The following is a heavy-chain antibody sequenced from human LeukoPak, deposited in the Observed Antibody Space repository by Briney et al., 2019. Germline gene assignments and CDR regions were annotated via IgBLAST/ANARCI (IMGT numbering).Heavy chain of an antibody. D-gene: IGHD3-16*02. CDR3: ARGETLYYDYVWGSYRNADFDY. Sequence: EASVKVSCKASGYTFTSYAMHWVRQAPGQRLEWMGWINAGNGNTKYSQKFQGRVTITRDTSASTAYMELSSPRSEDTAVYYCARGETLYYDYVWGSYRNADFDYWGQGTLVTVSS. V-gene: IGHV1-3*01. J-gene: IGHJ4*02. CDR2: INAGNGNT. CDR1: GYTFTSYA.